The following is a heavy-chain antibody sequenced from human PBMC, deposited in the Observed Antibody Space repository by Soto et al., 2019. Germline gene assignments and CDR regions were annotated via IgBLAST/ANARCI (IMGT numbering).Heavy chain of an antibody. CDR3: ARDSVVPDAMGTLVSDGMDV. D-gene: IGHD2-2*01. Sequence: GGSLRLSCAASGFTVSSNYMSWVRQAPGKGLEWVSVIYSGGSTYYADSVKGRFTISRDNSKNTLYLQMNSLRAEDTAVYYCARDSVVPDAMGTLVSDGMDVWGQGTTVTVSS. CDR1: GFTVSSNY. V-gene: IGHV3-53*01. CDR2: IYSGGST. J-gene: IGHJ6*02.